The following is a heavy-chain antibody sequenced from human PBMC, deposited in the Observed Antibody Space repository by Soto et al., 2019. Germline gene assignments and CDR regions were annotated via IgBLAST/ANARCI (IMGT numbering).Heavy chain of an antibody. Sequence: GWSMRLACEASVFTFRTYGMHWVRQAPGKGLDWVAVISYDGSNKYYADSVKGRFTISRDNSQNTLYLQMNSLRAEDTAVYYCVKDSVFWRVYDGVDVWGQGTTVTVSS. CDR3: VKDSVFWRVYDGVDV. V-gene: IGHV3-30*18. CDR1: VFTFRTYG. D-gene: IGHD3-3*01. J-gene: IGHJ6*02. CDR2: ISYDGSNK.